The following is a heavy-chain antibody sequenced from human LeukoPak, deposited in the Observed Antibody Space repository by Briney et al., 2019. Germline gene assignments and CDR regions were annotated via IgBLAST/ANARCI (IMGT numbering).Heavy chain of an antibody. V-gene: IGHV1-8*01. CDR1: GYPFTSYD. Sequence: GASVKVSCKTSGYPFTSYDIHWVRQAAGHGLEWMSWMTPNSEKRDYAQKFQGRVTMTTNTSIDTAYMELSSLTFDDTAIYYCARGRGWGILDSWGQGHLVTVSS. J-gene: IGHJ4*02. D-gene: IGHD6-19*01. CDR3: ARGRGWGILDS. CDR2: MTPNSEKR.